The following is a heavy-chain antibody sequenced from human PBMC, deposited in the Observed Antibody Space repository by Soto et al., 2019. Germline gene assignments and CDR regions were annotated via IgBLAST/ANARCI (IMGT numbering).Heavy chain of an antibody. Sequence: PGGSLRLSCAASGFTFSSYGMHWVRQAPGKGLEWVAVISYDGSNKYYADSVKGRFTISRDNSKNTLYLQMNSLRAEDTAVYCCARDGMATKGFDYWGQGTLVTVSS. V-gene: IGHV3-30*03. CDR3: ARDGMATKGFDY. CDR2: ISYDGSNK. CDR1: GFTFSSYG. J-gene: IGHJ4*02. D-gene: IGHD5-12*01.